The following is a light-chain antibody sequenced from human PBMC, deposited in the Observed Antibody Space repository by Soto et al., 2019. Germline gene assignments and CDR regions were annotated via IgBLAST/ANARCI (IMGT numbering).Light chain of an antibody. CDR3: QQNQDIPPT. CDR2: VAS. V-gene: IGKV1-39*01. Sequence: DIQMTQSPSSLSASVGDRVTVTCRASQSIDTYLNWYQQRPGQAPKLLIYVASTLQSGVPSRFSGSGSGTHFTLTISSLQPEDFATYYCQQNQDIPPTFGQGTRWNAN. CDR1: QSIDTY. J-gene: IGKJ1*01.